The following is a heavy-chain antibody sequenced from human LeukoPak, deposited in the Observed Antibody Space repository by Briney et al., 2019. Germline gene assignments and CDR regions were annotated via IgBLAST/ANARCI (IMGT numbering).Heavy chain of an antibody. CDR2: ISSSGSTI. Sequence: PGGSLSLSCAASGFTFSDYYMSWIRQAPGKGLEWVSYISSSGSTIYYADSVKGRFTSSRDNAKNSLYLQLNSLRAEDTAVYYCARLHDYYYMDVWGKGTTVTVSS. CDR3: ARLHDYYYMDV. V-gene: IGHV3-11*01. CDR1: GFTFSDYY. D-gene: IGHD4-11*01. J-gene: IGHJ6*03.